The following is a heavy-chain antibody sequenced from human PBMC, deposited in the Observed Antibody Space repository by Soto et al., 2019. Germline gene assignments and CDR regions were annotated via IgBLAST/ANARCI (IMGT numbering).Heavy chain of an antibody. CDR1: GDSLNSGAYY. CDR2: IYHTGST. D-gene: IGHD2-15*01. V-gene: IGHV4-61*08. CDR3: ARSWGGDGYSH. J-gene: IGHJ2*01. Sequence: PSETLSLTCDVSGDSLNSGAYYWTWIRQSPGRGLEWIGHIYHTGSTNYNPSLRSRLTISLDTSKNQFSLTLRSVKAVDTGVYYCARSWGGDGYSHWGR.